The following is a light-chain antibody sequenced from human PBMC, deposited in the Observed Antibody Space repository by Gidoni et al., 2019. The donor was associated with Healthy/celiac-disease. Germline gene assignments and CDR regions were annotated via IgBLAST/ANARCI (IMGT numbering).Light chain of an antibody. CDR1: QSISSW. CDR3: QQYNSYSYT. CDR2: KAS. J-gene: IGKJ2*01. Sequence: DIQMTQSPSTLSASVGDRVTITCRASQSISSWLAWYQQKPGKAPKLLIDKASSLASGVPSRFSGSGSGTEFTLTISSLQPDDFATYYCQQYNSYSYTFGQGTKLEIK. V-gene: IGKV1-5*03.